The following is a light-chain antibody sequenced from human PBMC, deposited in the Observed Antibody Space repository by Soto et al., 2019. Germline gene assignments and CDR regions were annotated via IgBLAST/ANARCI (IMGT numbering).Light chain of an antibody. CDR3: QQYNGYSRT. CDR2: DVS. CDR1: QSIGDS. V-gene: IGKV1-5*01. Sequence: DIQMTQSPSTLSASVGDRVTITCRASQSIGDSLAWYQQKPGKAPYLLISDVSSLERGVPSRVSGSGSGTEFTLTISSMQPDDFATFYCQQYNGYSRTFGQGTKVEI. J-gene: IGKJ1*01.